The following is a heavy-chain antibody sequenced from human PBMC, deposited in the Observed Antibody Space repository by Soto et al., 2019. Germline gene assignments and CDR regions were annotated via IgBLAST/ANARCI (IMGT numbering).Heavy chain of an antibody. CDR2: ISYDGSNK. V-gene: IGHV3-30*18. J-gene: IGHJ4*02. CDR1: GFTFSSYG. Sequence: GGSLRLSCAASGFTFSSYGMHWVRQAPGKGLEWVAVISYDGSNKYYADSVKGRFTISRDNSKNTLYLQMNSLRAEDTAVYYCAKDLSGSSVYWGQGTLVTVSS. D-gene: IGHD3-9*01. CDR3: AKDLSGSSVY.